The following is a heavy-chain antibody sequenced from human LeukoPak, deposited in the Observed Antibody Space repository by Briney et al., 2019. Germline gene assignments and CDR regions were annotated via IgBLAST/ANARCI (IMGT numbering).Heavy chain of an antibody. Sequence: SETLSLTCAVYGGSFSGYYWSWIRQPPGKGLEWIGEINHSGSTNYNPSLKSRVTISVDTPKNQFSLKLSSVTAADTAVYYCARWVTYYDFWSGYSYNWFDPWGQGTLVTVSS. CDR3: ARWVTYYDFWSGYSYNWFDP. V-gene: IGHV4-34*01. J-gene: IGHJ5*02. CDR1: GGSFSGYY. D-gene: IGHD3-3*01. CDR2: INHSGST.